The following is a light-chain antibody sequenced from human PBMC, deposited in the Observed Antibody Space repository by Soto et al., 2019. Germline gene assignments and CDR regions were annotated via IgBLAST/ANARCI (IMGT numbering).Light chain of an antibody. CDR1: SRDVGTYDF. J-gene: IGLJ1*01. V-gene: IGLV2-11*01. CDR3: CLYAVTFYV. CDR2: DVS. Sequence: QSLLTQPRSVSGSPGHSVTISCTGTSRDVGTYDFVSWYQQHPGKAPRLMIFDVSERPSGVPDRFSGSKSGNTASLTISGLQAEDEADYYCCLYAVTFYVFGTGTKVTVL.